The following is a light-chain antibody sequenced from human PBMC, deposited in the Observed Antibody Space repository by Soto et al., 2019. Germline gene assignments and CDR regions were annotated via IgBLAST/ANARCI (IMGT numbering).Light chain of an antibody. J-gene: IGKJ5*01. V-gene: IGKV3-20*01. CDR2: AAS. CDR3: QQSSSSPIT. CDR1: QSVNSNY. Sequence: EIVLTQSPGTLSLSPGDRATLSCRASQSVNSNYLAWYQQKPGQAPRLLMYAASSRATGIPDRFSGSGSGTDFTLTISRLEAEDFAVYYCQQSSSSPITXGQGTRLEIK.